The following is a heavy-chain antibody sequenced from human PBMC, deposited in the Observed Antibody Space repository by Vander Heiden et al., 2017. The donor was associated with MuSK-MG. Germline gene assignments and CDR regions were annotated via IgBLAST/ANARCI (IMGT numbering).Heavy chain of an antibody. D-gene: IGHD5-18*01. V-gene: IGHV3-30*04. CDR2: ISYDGSNK. CDR3: ARASGYSYGDPCGKRVGMDV. CDR1: GFTFSSYA. J-gene: IGHJ6*02. Sequence: QVQLVESGGGVVQPGRSLRLSCAASGFTFSSYAMHWVRQAPGKGLEWVAVISYDGSNKYYADSVKGRFTISRDNSKNTLYLQMNSLRAEDTAVYYCARASGYSYGDPCGKRVGMDVWGQGTTVTVSS.